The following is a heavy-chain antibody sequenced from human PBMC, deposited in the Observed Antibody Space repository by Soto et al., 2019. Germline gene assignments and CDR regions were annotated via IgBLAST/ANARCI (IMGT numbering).Heavy chain of an antibody. CDR1: GFTFSSYG. Sequence: VQLVESGGGVVQPGRSLRLSCAASGFTFSSYGMHWVRQAPGKGLEWVALIWYDGTNPYYADSVKGRFTISRDNSKNTLYLQMNSLRAEDTAMYYCARYYGTKPEAFDYWGQGTLVTISS. V-gene: IGHV3-33*01. D-gene: IGHD4-17*01. J-gene: IGHJ4*02. CDR3: ARYYGTKPEAFDY. CDR2: IWYDGTNP.